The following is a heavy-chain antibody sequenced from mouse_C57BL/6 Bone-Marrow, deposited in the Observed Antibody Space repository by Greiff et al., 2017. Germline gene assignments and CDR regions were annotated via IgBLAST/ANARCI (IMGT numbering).Heavy chain of an antibody. D-gene: IGHD3-2*02. CDR2: INPGSGGT. Sequence: VQLQQSGAELVRPGTSVKVSCKASGYAFTNYLIEWVKQRPGQGLEWIGVINPGSGGTNYNEKFKGKATLTADKSSSTAYMQLSSLTSEDSAVYFCAREAGYWFAYWGQGTLVTVSA. J-gene: IGHJ3*01. CDR3: AREAGYWFAY. CDR1: GYAFTNYL. V-gene: IGHV1-54*01.